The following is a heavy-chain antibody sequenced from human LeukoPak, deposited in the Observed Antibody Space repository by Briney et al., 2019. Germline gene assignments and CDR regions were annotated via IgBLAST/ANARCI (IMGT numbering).Heavy chain of an antibody. CDR2: INGDGSAT. D-gene: IGHD7-27*01. V-gene: IGHV3-74*01. CDR3: ARDINWGQVDY. CDR1: GFTFSGHW. J-gene: IGHJ4*02. Sequence: PGASLRLSCAASGFTFSGHWMYWLRQAPGKGLAWVSRINGDGSATNYAGSMKGRFTISRDNAKNILYLQMNSLREDDTAVYYCARDINWGQVDYWGQGTLVTVSS.